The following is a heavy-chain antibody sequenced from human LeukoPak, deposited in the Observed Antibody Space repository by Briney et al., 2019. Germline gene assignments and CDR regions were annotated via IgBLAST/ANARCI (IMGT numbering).Heavy chain of an antibody. CDR2: IYSGGST. CDR1: GFSVSSNY. V-gene: IGHV3-53*01. Sequence: GGCLRLSCAVSGFSVSSNYMSWVRQAPGKGLEWVSVIYSGGSTYYADSVKGRFTISRANSKNTLYLQMNSLRAEDTAVYYCAKAPRWYYDSFFDYWGQGTLVTVSS. CDR3: AKAPRWYYDSFFDY. J-gene: IGHJ4*02. D-gene: IGHD3-22*01.